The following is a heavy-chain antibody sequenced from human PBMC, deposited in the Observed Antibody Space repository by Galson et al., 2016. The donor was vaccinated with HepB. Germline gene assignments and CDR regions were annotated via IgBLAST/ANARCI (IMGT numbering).Heavy chain of an antibody. CDR2: ISYSGSA. CDR1: NGSISGGIYY. Sequence: TLSLTCTVSNGSISGGIYYWSWIRQDTGKGLEWIGYISYSGSAYYNPSLKSRVLISIDTSKNHFSLTLSSVTAADTAVYYCASAPFCLYAPGSYYRDYYYLDVWGKGTTVTVSS. CDR3: ASAPFCLYAPGSYYRDYYYLDV. D-gene: IGHD3-10*01. J-gene: IGHJ6*03. V-gene: IGHV4-31*03.